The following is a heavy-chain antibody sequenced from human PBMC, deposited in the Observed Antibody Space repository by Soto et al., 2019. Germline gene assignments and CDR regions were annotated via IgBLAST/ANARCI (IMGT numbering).Heavy chain of an antibody. CDR1: GYTFTSYA. V-gene: IGHV1-3*01. Sequence: WASVKVSCKASGYTFTSYAMHWVRQAPGQRLEWMGWINAGNGNTKYSQKFQGRVTITRDTSASTAYMELSSLRSEDTAVYYCARKYYGSGPIGAFDIWGQGTMVTVSS. J-gene: IGHJ3*02. CDR3: ARKYYGSGPIGAFDI. CDR2: INAGNGNT. D-gene: IGHD3-10*01.